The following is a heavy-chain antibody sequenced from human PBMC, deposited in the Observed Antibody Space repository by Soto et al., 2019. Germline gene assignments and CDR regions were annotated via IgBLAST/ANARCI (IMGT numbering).Heavy chain of an antibody. CDR1: RFTFSSYA. Sequence: EVQLLESGGGLVQPGGSLRLSSAASRFTFSSYAMRWVRQAPVKGLEWVSAISGSGGSTYYADSVKGRFTISRDNSKNTLYLQMNSLIAEDTAVYYCARRGSGSYYDYWGQGTLVTVSS. D-gene: IGHD1-26*01. V-gene: IGHV3-23*01. CDR3: ARRGSGSYYDY. CDR2: ISGSGGST. J-gene: IGHJ4*02.